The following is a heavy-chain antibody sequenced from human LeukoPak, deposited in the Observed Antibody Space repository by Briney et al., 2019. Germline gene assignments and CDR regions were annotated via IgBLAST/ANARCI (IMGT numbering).Heavy chain of an antibody. CDR2: IYYSGST. D-gene: IGHD2-2*01. CDR1: GGSFSTSNYH. V-gene: IGHV4-39*01. Sequence: PSETLSLTCSVSGGSFSTSNYHWGWIRQPPGKGLVWIGSIYYSGSTYYNPSLKSRITISVDTSKNQYSLKLSSVTAADTAVYYCARLIRVVVPARDVWGKGTTVTVSS. J-gene: IGHJ6*04. CDR3: ARLIRVVVPARDV.